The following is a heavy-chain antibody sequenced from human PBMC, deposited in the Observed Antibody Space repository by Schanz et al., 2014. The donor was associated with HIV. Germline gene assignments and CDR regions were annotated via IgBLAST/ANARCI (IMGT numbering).Heavy chain of an antibody. V-gene: IGHV3-7*03. D-gene: IGHD3-22*01. J-gene: IGHJ4*02. CDR2: IKSDGSAQ. Sequence: VQLVESGGGVVQPGGSLRLSCAASGFTFSRYWMTWVRQAPGKGLEWVPHIKSDGSAQDYVDSVKGRFTISRDNSKNTLYLQMTTLRTDDTAVYYCAKPEYDSRGNSQSHFDSWGQGTLVTVSP. CDR3: AKPEYDSRGNSQSHFDS. CDR1: GFTFSRYW.